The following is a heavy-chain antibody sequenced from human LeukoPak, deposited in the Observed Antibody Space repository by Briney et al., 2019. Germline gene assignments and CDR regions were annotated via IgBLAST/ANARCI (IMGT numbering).Heavy chain of an antibody. V-gene: IGHV1-2*02. Sequence: ASVKVSCKASGYTFTGYYMHWVRQAPGQGLEWMGWINPNSGGTNYAQKFQGRVTMTRDTSISTAYMELSRLRSDDTAVYYCARDAAGYSGYEYYFDYWGQGTLVTVSS. CDR1: GYTFTGYY. D-gene: IGHD5-12*01. CDR3: ARDAAGYSGYEYYFDY. J-gene: IGHJ4*02. CDR2: INPNSGGT.